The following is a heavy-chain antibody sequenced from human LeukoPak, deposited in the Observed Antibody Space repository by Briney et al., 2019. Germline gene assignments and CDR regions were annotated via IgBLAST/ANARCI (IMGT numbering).Heavy chain of an antibody. CDR3: SRARSASHNCGGDCYPYFDY. D-gene: IGHD2-21*02. J-gene: IGHJ4*02. CDR1: GFTFDDYA. Sequence: GGSLRLSCAASGFTFDDYAMHWVRQAPGKGLEWVSLISWDGGSTYYADSVKGRFNISRDNSKNSLYLQMNSLRAEDTAFYYCSRARSASHNCGGDCYPYFDYWGRGTLVTVSS. CDR2: ISWDGGST. V-gene: IGHV3-43D*03.